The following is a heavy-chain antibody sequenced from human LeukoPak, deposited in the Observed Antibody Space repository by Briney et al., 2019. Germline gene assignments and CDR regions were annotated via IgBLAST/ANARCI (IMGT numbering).Heavy chain of an antibody. CDR2: INPNSGGT. CDR1: GYTFTAYF. Sequence: ASVKVSCKASGYTFTAYFMHWVRQVPGQGLEWMGRINPNSGGTDYAQNFQGRVTMTRDTSISTAYMELTKLRSDDTAVYFCARVGSTSSRFLPLDSWGQGTLVTVSS. D-gene: IGHD2-2*01. V-gene: IGHV1-2*06. CDR3: ARVGSTSSRFLPLDS. J-gene: IGHJ4*02.